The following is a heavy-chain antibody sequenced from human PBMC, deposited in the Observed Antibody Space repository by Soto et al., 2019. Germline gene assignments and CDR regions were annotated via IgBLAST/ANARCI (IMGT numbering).Heavy chain of an antibody. CDR1: GGSISSGDYW. CDR3: ARHNYGSGSTYFDY. Sequence: SETLSLTCTVSGGSISSGDYWWSWIRQHPGKGLEWIGYIYYSGSTYYNPSLKSRVTISVDTSKNQFSLKLNSMTAADTAVYYCARHNYGSGSTYFDYWGQRTLVTVSS. V-gene: IGHV4-30-4*01. CDR2: IYYSGST. J-gene: IGHJ4*02. D-gene: IGHD3-10*01.